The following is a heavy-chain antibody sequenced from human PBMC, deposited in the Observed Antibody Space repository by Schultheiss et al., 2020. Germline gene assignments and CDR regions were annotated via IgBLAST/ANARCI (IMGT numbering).Heavy chain of an antibody. CDR2: IYYDGSA. V-gene: IGHV4-59*01. D-gene: IGHD6-19*01. J-gene: IGHJ4*02. CDR1: GDSISTFY. Sequence: SETLSLTCSVSGDSISTFYWSWIRQPPGKPLEWIGYIYYDGSANYNPSLQSRVALSVDMSKGQFSLKLSSVTAADTAVYYCARGLNIVTAGPPRNWGQGTLVTVSS. CDR3: ARGLNIVTAGPPRN.